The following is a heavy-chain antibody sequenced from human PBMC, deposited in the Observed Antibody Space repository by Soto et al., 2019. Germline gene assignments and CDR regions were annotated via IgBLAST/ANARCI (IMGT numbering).Heavy chain of an antibody. V-gene: IGHV3-21*06. Sequence: GGSLRLSCVVSGFAFSSYKMNWVRQAPGKGLEWVSSISISGSYIYYADSVKGRFTISRDNAKDSLYLQMDSLRAEDTAVYYCTRYWGTAMATFDYWGQGTLVTVSS. J-gene: IGHJ4*02. CDR3: TRYWGTAMATFDY. CDR2: ISISGSYI. D-gene: IGHD5-18*01. CDR1: GFAFSSYK.